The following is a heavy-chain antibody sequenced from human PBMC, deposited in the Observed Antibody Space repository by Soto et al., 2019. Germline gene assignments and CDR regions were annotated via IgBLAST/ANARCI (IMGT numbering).Heavy chain of an antibody. V-gene: IGHV3-30*18. CDR3: AKDRTTVHWFDP. CDR1: GFTFKTYG. CDR2: ISDDGSNK. D-gene: IGHD4-4*01. Sequence: GGSLRLSCAASGFTFKTYGMHWVRQAPGKGLEWVAVISDDGSNKYNIASVEGRFTISRDNSKNTLSLQMNSLRDEDTAVYYCAKDRTTVHWFDPWGHGTLVSHSS. J-gene: IGHJ5*02.